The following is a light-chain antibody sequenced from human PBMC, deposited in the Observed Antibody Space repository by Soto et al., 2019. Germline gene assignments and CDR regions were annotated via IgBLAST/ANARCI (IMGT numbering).Light chain of an antibody. CDR2: GAS. Sequence: EIVMTQSPATLSVSPGESATLTCRASQSINRDLAWYVQKPGQAPRRVVYGASTWATGVPPRFTGSGSGTEFTLTISGLQYEDVAVYYCKQYKSWPITFGQGTRLENK. V-gene: IGKV3D-15*01. CDR1: QSINRD. J-gene: IGKJ5*01. CDR3: KQYKSWPIT.